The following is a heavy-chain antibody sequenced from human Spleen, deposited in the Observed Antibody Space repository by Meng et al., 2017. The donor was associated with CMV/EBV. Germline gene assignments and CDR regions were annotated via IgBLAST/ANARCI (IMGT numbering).Heavy chain of an antibody. CDR2: ILFDGSDK. D-gene: IGHD6-13*01. J-gene: IGHJ4*02. V-gene: IGHV3-30*04. CDR3: ARDRASGYSSRWPDY. Sequence: GGSLRLSCAASGFTFNSHAMHWVRQAPGKGLEWVAVILFDGSDKYYADSGKGRFTISRDDSKNTLYLQMNSLRAEDTAVYYCARDRASGYSSRWPDYWGQGTLVTVSS. CDR1: GFTFNSHA.